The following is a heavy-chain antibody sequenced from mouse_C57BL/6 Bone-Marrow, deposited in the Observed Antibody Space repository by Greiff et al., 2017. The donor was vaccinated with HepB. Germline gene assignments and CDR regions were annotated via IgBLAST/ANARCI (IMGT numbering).Heavy chain of an antibody. V-gene: IGHV10-1*01. D-gene: IGHD2-4*01. J-gene: IGHJ3*01. CDR1: GFSFNTYA. Sequence: EVMLVESGGGLVQPKGSLKLSCAASGFSFNTYAMNWVRQAPGKGLEWVARIRSKSNNYATYYADSVKDRFTISRDDSESMLYLQMNNLKTEDTAMYYCVRHEGYDDDEGFAYWGQGTLVTVSA. CDR2: IRSKSNNYAT. CDR3: VRHEGYDDDEGFAY.